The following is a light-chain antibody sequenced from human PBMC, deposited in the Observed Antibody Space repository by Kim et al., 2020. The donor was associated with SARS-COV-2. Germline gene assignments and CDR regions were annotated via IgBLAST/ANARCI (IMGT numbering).Light chain of an antibody. CDR1: RLGDKY. Sequence: SVSPGQTASITGSGDRLGDKYACWYQQKPGQSPVLVMYQDNKRPSGIPERLSGSNSGNTATLTISGAQAMDEADYYCQAWDSSTVIFGGGTQLTVL. V-gene: IGLV3-1*01. CDR2: QDN. J-gene: IGLJ2*01. CDR3: QAWDSSTVI.